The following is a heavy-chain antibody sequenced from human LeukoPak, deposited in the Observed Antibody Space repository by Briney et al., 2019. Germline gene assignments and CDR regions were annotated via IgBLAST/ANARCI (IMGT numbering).Heavy chain of an antibody. CDR1: GFTFNNYA. V-gene: IGHV3-23*01. J-gene: IGHJ6*03. D-gene: IGHD1-26*01. CDR2: VNSGGGFT. Sequence: PGGSLRLSCAASGFTFNNYAMTWVRQAPGRGLEWVSAVNSGGGFTDYADSVKGRFNISRDNSKNTLYLQMYSLRAEDTAVYFCAKSGVGDSLCYYYIDVWGKGTTVVVSS. CDR3: AKSGVGDSLCYYYIDV.